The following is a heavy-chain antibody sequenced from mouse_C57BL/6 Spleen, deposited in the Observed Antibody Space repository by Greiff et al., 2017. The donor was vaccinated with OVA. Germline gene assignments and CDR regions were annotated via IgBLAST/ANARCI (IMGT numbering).Heavy chain of an antibody. J-gene: IGHJ3*01. V-gene: IGHV1-52*01. CDR2: IDPSDSET. Sequence: VQLQQPGAELVRPGSSVQLSCKASGYTFTSYWMHWVKQRPIQGLEWIGNIDPSDSETHYNQKFKDKATLTVDKSSRTAYMQLSSLTSEDSAVYYCARDYGNYLFAFWGQVTLVTVSA. CDR3: ARDYGNYLFAF. CDR1: GYTFTSYW. D-gene: IGHD2-1*01.